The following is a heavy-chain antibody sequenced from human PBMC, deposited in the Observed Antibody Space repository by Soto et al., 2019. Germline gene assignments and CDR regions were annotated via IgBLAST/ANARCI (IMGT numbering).Heavy chain of an antibody. V-gene: IGHV3-49*03. CDR1: GFTFGDYA. J-gene: IGHJ4*02. CDR3: SREVSVTTTPANY. Sequence: SLRLSCTTSGFTFGDYAMSWFRQAPGKGLEWVGFIRSRTYGGTTEYAASVKGRFTISRDDSKSIAYLQMNSLKTEDTAVYYCSREVSVTTTPANYWGQGTLVTVSS. CDR2: IRSRTYGGTT. D-gene: IGHD4-17*01.